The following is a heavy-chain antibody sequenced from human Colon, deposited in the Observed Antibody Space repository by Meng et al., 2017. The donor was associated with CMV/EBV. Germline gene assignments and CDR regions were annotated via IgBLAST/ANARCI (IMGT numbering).Heavy chain of an antibody. CDR2: TYYRSKWYN. Sequence: SGDSVSSDTAAWNWIRQSPSRGLEWLGRTYYRSKWYNDYAESVRSRIIINADASKNQFSLQLNSVTPEDTAVYYCVMQSGGMYYGMDAWGRGTTVTVSS. CDR3: VMQSGGMYYGMDA. J-gene: IGHJ6*02. D-gene: IGHD3-16*01. V-gene: IGHV6-1*01. CDR1: GDSVSSDTAA.